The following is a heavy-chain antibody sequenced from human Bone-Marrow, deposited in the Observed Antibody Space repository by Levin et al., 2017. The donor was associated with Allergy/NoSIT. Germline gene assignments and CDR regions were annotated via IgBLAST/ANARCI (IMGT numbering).Heavy chain of an antibody. J-gene: IGHJ3*02. Sequence: GESLKISCAASGFPFSNYTLHWVRQAPGKGLEWVSSLSRGSGYIYYSESMKGRFTISRDNAENSLYLQMNSLRVEDTALYYCARERAQATMGDGFDIWGQGTMVIVSA. CDR3: ARERAQATMGDGFDI. CDR1: GFPFSNYT. D-gene: IGHD3-16*01. V-gene: IGHV3-21*06. CDR2: LSRGSGYI.